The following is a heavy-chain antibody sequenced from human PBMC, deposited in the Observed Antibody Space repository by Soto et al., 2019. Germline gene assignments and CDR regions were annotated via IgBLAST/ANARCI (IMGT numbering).Heavy chain of an antibody. CDR1: GGTFSSYA. V-gene: IGHV1-69*06. D-gene: IGHD3-10*01. CDR2: IIPIFGTA. CDR3: ARASYGSGSYYYYYYGMDV. J-gene: IGHJ6*02. Sequence: GASVKVSCKASGGTFSSYAISWVRQAPGQGLEWMGGIIPIFGTANYAQKFQGRVTITADKSTSTAYMELSSLRSEDTAVYYCARASYGSGSYYYYYYGMDVWGQGTKVTVSS.